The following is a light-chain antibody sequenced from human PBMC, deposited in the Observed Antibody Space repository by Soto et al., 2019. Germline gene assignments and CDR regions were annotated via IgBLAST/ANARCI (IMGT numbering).Light chain of an antibody. V-gene: IGKV3-20*01. Sequence: EIVLTQSPGTLSLSPGERATLSCRASQSVRSDYLAWYQQKPGQAPRLHIYGASSRGTGIPDRFSGSGSGTDFTLTISRLEPEDFAVYYCQQYGSAQITFGQGTRLEIK. J-gene: IGKJ5*01. CDR3: QQYGSAQIT. CDR1: QSVRSDY. CDR2: GAS.